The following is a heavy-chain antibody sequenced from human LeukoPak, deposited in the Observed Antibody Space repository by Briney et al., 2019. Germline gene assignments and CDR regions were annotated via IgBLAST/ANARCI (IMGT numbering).Heavy chain of an antibody. Sequence: PGGSLRLSCAASGFTFSSYAMSWVRQAPGKWLEWVSAISGSGGSTYYADSVKGRFTISRDNSKNTLYLQMNSLRAEDTAVYYCAKDRPSSGYLSYYYYYGMDVWGQGTTVTVSS. CDR3: AKDRPSSGYLSYYYYYGMDV. CDR1: GFTFSSYA. CDR2: ISGSGGST. J-gene: IGHJ6*02. V-gene: IGHV3-23*01. D-gene: IGHD3-22*01.